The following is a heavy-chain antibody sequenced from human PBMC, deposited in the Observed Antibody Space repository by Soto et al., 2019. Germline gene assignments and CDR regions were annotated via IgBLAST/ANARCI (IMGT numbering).Heavy chain of an antibody. CDR3: AALSEYYDILTGYYRPPHYFDY. J-gene: IGHJ4*02. CDR1: GFTFSSYA. Sequence: PGGSLRLSCAASGFTFSSYAMSWVRQAPGKGLEWVSAISGSGGSTYYADSVKGRFTISRDNSKNTLYLQMNSLRAEDTAVYYCAALSEYYDILTGYYRPPHYFDYWGQGTLVTVSS. V-gene: IGHV3-23*01. CDR2: ISGSGGST. D-gene: IGHD3-9*01.